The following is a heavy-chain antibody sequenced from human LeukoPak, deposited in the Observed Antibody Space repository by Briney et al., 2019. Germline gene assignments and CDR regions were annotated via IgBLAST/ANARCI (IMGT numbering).Heavy chain of an antibody. CDR3: ARDVSDYYDSSGYPDY. CDR2: ISAYNGNT. J-gene: IGHJ4*02. CDR1: GYTFTSYG. V-gene: IGHV1-18*01. D-gene: IGHD3-22*01. Sequence: ASVKVSCKASGYTFTSYGICWVRQAPGQGLEWMGWISAYNGNTNYAQKLQGRVTMTTDTSTSTAYMELRSLRSDDTAVYYCARDVSDYYDSSGYPDYWGQGTLVTVSS.